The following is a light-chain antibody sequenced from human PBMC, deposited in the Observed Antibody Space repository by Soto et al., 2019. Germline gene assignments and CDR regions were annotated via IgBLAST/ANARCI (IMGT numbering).Light chain of an antibody. J-gene: IGKJ4*01. CDR3: QQYYSYPLT. V-gene: IGKV1-8*01. Sequence: AIRMTQSPSSLSASTGDRVIITCRASQGISSYLAWYQQKPGKAPKLLIYAATTLQSGVPSRFSGSRSGTDFTLTISCLQSEDFATYYCQQYYSYPLTFGGGTKVEIK. CDR1: QGISSY. CDR2: AAT.